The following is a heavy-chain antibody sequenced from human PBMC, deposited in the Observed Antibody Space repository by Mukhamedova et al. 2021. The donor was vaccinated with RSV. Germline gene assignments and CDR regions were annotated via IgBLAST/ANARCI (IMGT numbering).Heavy chain of an antibody. CDR2: IHHLGTT. D-gene: IGHD3-3*01. Sequence: GRQSPEKGLEWIGEIHHLGTTTYNPSLKSRVTISVDKSKNQFSLKLDSVTAADTAVYYCAAIRENQFLDDYWGQGTLLHVSS. J-gene: IGHJ4*02. V-gene: IGHV4-4*02. CDR3: AAIRENQFLDDY.